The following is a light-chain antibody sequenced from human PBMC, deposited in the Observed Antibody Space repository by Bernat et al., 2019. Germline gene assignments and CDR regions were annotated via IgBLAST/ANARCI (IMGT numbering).Light chain of an antibody. V-gene: IGLV2-8*01. J-gene: IGLJ2*01. Sequence: QSALTQSPSASGSPGQSVTISCTGSSSDIGSYNYVSWYQQTPGKAPKLLIYDVSERPSVVPDRFSGAKSGNTASLTVSGLLLDDEGDYYCSSYADTHTLIFGGGRKLTVL. CDR2: DVS. CDR1: SSDIGSYNY. CDR3: SSYADTHTLI.